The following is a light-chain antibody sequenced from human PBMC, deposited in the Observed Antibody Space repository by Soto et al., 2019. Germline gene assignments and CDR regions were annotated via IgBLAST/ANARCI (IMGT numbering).Light chain of an antibody. CDR2: DVS. CDR1: SSDVGGYNY. Sequence: QSALTQPASVSGSPGQSITISCTGTSSDVGGYNYVSSYQQHSGKAPKLMIYDVSNRPSGVSNRFSGSKSGNTASLTISGLQAEDEDDYYCGSYASSSTLYVFGTGTKLTVL. V-gene: IGLV2-14*01. J-gene: IGLJ1*01. CDR3: GSYASSSTLYV.